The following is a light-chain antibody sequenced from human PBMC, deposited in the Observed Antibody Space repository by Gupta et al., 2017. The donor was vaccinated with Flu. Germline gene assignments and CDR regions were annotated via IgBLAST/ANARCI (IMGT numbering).Light chain of an antibody. CDR2: GAS. CDR1: QSVSRN. CDR3: QQYNNFGT. V-gene: IGKV3-15*01. Sequence: SPATLSVSPGERATRSCRASQSVSRNLAWYQQKPGQAPRLLIYGASTRAAGIPDRFSGSGSGTEFTLTISSLQSEDFAVYYCQQYNNFGTFGQGTKLEIK. J-gene: IGKJ2*01.